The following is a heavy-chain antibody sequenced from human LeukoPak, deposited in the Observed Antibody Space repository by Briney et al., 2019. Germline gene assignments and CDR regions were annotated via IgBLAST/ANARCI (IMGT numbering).Heavy chain of an antibody. CDR2: IYYSGNT. V-gene: IGHV4-59*01. CDR3: ARSTGSTMFIDY. D-gene: IGHD3-10*02. Sequence: PSETLSLTCTVSGGSISPYYCSSIRQTPGKGLEWLGYIYYSGNTDYNPSLKGRVAISVDTSKNQFSLKLSSVTAADTAVYYCARSTGSTMFIDYWGQGTLVTVSS. J-gene: IGHJ4*02. CDR1: GGSISPYY.